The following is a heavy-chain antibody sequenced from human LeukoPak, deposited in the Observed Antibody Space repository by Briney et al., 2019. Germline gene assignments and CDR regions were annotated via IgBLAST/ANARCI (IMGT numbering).Heavy chain of an antibody. CDR3: ARDPRLRYFDWSPTPYYYYYMDV. CDR1: GFTFSSYW. Sequence: GGSLRLSCAASGFTFSSYWMSWVRQAPGKGLEWVANIKQDGSEKYYVDSVKGRFTISRDNAKNSLYLQMNSLRAEDTAVYYCARDPRLRYFDWSPTPYYYYYMDVWGKGTTVTISS. CDR2: IKQDGSEK. D-gene: IGHD3-9*01. V-gene: IGHV3-7*01. J-gene: IGHJ6*03.